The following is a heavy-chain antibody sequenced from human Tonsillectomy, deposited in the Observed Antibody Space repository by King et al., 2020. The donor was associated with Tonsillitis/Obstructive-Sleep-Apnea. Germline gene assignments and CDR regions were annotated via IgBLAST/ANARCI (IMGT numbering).Heavy chain of an antibody. CDR2: IKSKTDGGTK. CDR3: TTGDVLRFLGGGY. J-gene: IGHJ4*02. V-gene: IGHV3-15*01. D-gene: IGHD3-3*01. Sequence: QLVQSGGGLVKPGGSLRLSCAASGFTFSNAWRSWVRQAPGEGLEGVGRIKSKTDGGTKDYAAPVKGRFTISNDDSKNTLYLQMNSLKTEDTAVYYCTTGDVLRFLGGGYWGQGTLVTVSS. CDR1: GFTFSNAW.